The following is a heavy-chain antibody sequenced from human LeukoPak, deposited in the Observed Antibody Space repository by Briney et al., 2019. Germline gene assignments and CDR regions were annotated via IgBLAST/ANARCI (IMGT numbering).Heavy chain of an antibody. D-gene: IGHD2-15*01. V-gene: IGHV3-23*01. CDR1: GFTFSSYA. CDR2: ISVSGGRT. J-gene: IGHJ1*01. CDR3: AKDAYCSGGSCYPPEYFQH. Sequence: GGSLRLSCAASGFTFSSYAMSWVRQAPGKGLEWVSAISVSGGRTYYADSVKGRFTISRDNSKITLYLQMNSLRAEDTAVYYCAKDAYCSGGSCYPPEYFQHWGQGTLVTVSS.